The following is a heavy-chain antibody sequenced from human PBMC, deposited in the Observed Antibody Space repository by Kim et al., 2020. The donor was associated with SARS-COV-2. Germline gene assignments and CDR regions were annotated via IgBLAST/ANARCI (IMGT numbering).Heavy chain of an antibody. CDR3: TREVLEWLSPNWFDP. J-gene: IGHJ5*02. CDR2: IRSKAYGGTT. Sequence: GGSLRLSCTASGFTFGDYAMSWVRQAPGKGLEWVGFIRSKAYGGTTEYAASVKGRFTISRDDSKSIAYLQMNSLKTEDTAVYYCTREVLEWLSPNWFDPWGQGTLVTVSS. V-gene: IGHV3-49*04. D-gene: IGHD3-3*01. CDR1: GFTFGDYA.